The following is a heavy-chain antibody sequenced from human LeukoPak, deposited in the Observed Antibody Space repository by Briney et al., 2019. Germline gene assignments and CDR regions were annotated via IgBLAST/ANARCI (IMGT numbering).Heavy chain of an antibody. Sequence: SVKVSCKASGGTFSSYAISWVRQAPGQGLEWMGGIIPIFGTANYAQKFQGRVTITTDESTSTAYMELSSLRSEDTAVHYCAREWVYYDSSGYTNWFDPWGQGTLVTVSS. CDR3: AREWVYYDSSGYTNWFDP. CDR1: GGTFSSYA. D-gene: IGHD3-22*01. CDR2: IIPIFGTA. V-gene: IGHV1-69*05. J-gene: IGHJ5*02.